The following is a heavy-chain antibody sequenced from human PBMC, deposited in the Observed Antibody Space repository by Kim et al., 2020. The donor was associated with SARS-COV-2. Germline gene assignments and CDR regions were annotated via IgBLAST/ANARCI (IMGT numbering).Heavy chain of an antibody. J-gene: IGHJ2*01. CDR2: IHYSGST. Sequence: SETLSLTCTVSGGSISSYYWTWIRQPPGKGLEWIGYIHYSGSTNYNPSLKSRVTISVDTSKNQFSLNLSSVTAADTAVYYCARRMTSRWYFDLWGRGTLV. CDR1: GGSISSYY. V-gene: IGHV4-59*01. D-gene: IGHD6-6*01. CDR3: ARRMTSRWYFDL.